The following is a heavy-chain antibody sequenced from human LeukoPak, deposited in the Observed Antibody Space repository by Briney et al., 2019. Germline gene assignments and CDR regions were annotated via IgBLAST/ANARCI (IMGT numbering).Heavy chain of an antibody. CDR3: AKDQYFVTGYYSHMDV. CDR2: IRYDGSNK. D-gene: IGHD2-21*02. Sequence: SGGSLRLSCAASGITVSSYGMHWVRQAPGKGLEWVAFIRYDGSNKYYADSVKGRFTISRDNSKNTLHLQMNSLRAEDTAVYYCAKDQYFVTGYYSHMDVWGKGTTVTISS. V-gene: IGHV3-30*02. J-gene: IGHJ6*03. CDR1: GITVSSYG.